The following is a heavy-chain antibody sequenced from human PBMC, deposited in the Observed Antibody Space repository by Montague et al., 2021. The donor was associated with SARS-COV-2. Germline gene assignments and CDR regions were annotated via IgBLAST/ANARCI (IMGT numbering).Heavy chain of an antibody. Sequence: SLRLSCAASGFTVGGNYMSWVRQAPGKGLEWVSVIYSGGSPYYADSARGRFSISRDNSKNTLYLLMKSLRAEDTAVYFCARGGSDISADGLPYFDDWGQGTLVTVSS. CDR1: GFTVGGNY. V-gene: IGHV3-53*01. D-gene: IGHD3-16*01. J-gene: IGHJ4*02. CDR3: ARGGSDISADGLPYFDD. CDR2: IYSGGSP.